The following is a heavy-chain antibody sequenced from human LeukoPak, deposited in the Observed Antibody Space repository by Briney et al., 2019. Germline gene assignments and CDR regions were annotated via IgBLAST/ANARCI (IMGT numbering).Heavy chain of an antibody. V-gene: IGHV4-59*02. J-gene: IGHJ5*02. Sequence: PSETQSLTCSVSGVSVSTYYWSWIRQPPGKGLEWIGYIYYSGNTNYNPSLKSRVTISVDTSKNQFSLKLSSVTAADTAVYYCARAPYYYDSSGYLENWFDPWGQGTLVTVSS. CDR1: GVSVSTYY. CDR3: ARAPYYYDSSGYLENWFDP. D-gene: IGHD3-22*01. CDR2: IYYSGNT.